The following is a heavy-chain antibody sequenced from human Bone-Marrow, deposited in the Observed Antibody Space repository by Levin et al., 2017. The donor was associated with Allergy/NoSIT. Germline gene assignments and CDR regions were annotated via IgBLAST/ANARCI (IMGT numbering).Heavy chain of an antibody. CDR2: IKQDGSEK. V-gene: IGHV3-7*01. D-gene: IGHD6-6*01. J-gene: IGHJ4*02. CDR1: GFTFSGYW. CDR3: AREDSGALSSSSIDY. Sequence: PGGSLRLSCAASGFTFSGYWMSWVRQAPGKGLEWVANIKQDGSEKYYVDSVKGRFTISRDNAKNSLFLHMNSLRAEDTAVYYCAREDSGALSSSSIDYWGQGTLVTVSS.